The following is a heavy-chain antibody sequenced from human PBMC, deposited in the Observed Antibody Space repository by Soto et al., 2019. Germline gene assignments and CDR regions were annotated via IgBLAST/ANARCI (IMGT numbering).Heavy chain of an antibody. CDR1: GGSISSAAYY. V-gene: IGHV4-31*01. CDR2: FSHIGGT. Sequence: SETLSLTCTVSGGSISSAAYYWSWIRQHPGKDLDWFGYFSHIGGTYYPPSLKSLVFFSADSFKNHFSLILNFVTAADTAVYYCAREYTYGSNFFDCWGQGALVTVSS. D-gene: IGHD5-18*01. J-gene: IGHJ4*02. CDR3: AREYTYGSNFFDC.